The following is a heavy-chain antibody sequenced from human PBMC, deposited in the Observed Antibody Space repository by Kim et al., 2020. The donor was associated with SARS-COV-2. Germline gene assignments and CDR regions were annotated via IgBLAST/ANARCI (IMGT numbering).Heavy chain of an antibody. CDR2: ISYAGRNK. Sequence: GGSLRLSCAASGFTFSSFAMHWVRQAPGQGLEWVAIISYAGRNKNNINPVQCRFAISRDNSKNTVYLQRNSLRVEDTTVYYCAREGEDWYHSYFDYWGQG. V-gene: IGHV3-30*09. J-gene: IGHJ4*02. CDR3: AREGEDWYHSYFDY. D-gene: IGHD3-9*01. CDR1: GFTFSSFA.